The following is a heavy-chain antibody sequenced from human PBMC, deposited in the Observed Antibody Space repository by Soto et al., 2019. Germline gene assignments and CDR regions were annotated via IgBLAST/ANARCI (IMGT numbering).Heavy chain of an antibody. CDR1: GGSFTSNNW. Sequence: PSATLSLTCAVSGGSFTSNNWWTLFRQPPGQGLECIGEIYRTGSTNYNPSLNSRVTISLDKSENQFSLKVTSLTAADTAVYYCASRDPGTSVDYWGQGTVVSVSX. CDR2: IYRTGST. D-gene: IGHD1-7*01. J-gene: IGHJ4*02. V-gene: IGHV4-4*02. CDR3: ASRDPGTSVDY.